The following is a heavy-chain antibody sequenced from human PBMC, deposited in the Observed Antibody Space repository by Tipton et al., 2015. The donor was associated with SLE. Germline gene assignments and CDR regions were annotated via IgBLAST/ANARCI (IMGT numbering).Heavy chain of an antibody. Sequence: TLSLTCTVSGGSISSSSYYWSWIRQPPGKGLEWIGYIYYSGSTNYNPSLKSRVTISVDTSKNQFSLNLSSVTAADTAVYYCAREVGGSYYDYYYYYMDVWGKGTTV. CDR2: IYYSGST. J-gene: IGHJ6*03. CDR1: GGSISSSSYY. D-gene: IGHD1-26*01. CDR3: AREVGGSYYDYYYYYMDV. V-gene: IGHV4-61*01.